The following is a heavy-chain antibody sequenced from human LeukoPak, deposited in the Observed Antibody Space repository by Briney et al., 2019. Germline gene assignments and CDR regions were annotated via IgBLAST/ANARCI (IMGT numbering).Heavy chain of an antibody. CDR2: INPNSGGT. V-gene: IGHV1-2*04. J-gene: IGHJ4*02. CDR1: GYTFTGYY. D-gene: IGHD1-26*01. Sequence: RASVKVSCKASGYTFTGYYMHWVRQAPGQGLEWMGWINPNSGGTNYAQKFQGWVTMTRDTSISTAYMELSRLRSDDTAVYYCARGSIVGATGPYDYWGQGTLVTVSS. CDR3: ARGSIVGATGPYDY.